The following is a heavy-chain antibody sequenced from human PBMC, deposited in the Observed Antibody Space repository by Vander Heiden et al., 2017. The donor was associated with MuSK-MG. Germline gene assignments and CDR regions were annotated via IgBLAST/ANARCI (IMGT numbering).Heavy chain of an antibody. D-gene: IGHD2-15*01. J-gene: IGHJ4*02. Sequence: QVQLQQWGAGLLKPSETLSLTCAVYGGSFRGYYWSWIRHPPGKGLEWIGEINHSGSTNYNPSLKSRVTISVDTSKNQFSLKLSPVTAADTAVYYCAGEPIVVVVAASYWGQGTLVTVSS. V-gene: IGHV4-34*01. CDR2: INHSGST. CDR3: AGEPIVVVVAASY. CDR1: GGSFRGYY.